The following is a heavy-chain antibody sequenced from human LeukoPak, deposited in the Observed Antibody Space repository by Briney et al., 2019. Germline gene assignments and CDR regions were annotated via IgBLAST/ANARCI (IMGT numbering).Heavy chain of an antibody. CDR3: ARESFSADAPLVLDYFHH. CDR2: INPNSGGT. V-gene: IGHV1-2*02. CDR1: GYTFTGYY. D-gene: IGHD5-18*01. J-gene: IGHJ1*01. Sequence: GASVKVSCKASGYTFTGYYIHWVRQAPGQGLEWMGWINPNSGGTNYAQKFQGRVTMTRDTSISTAYMELSRLRADDTAVYYCARESFSADAPLVLDYFHHWGQGTLVTDSS.